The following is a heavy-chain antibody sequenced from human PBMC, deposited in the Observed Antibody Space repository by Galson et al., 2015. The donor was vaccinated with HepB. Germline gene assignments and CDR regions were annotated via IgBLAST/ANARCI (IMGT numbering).Heavy chain of an antibody. CDR2: IKSKADGGTV. D-gene: IGHD6-25*01. J-gene: IGHJ4*02. CDR3: TTDESAARY. CDR1: GITFNDAW. V-gene: IGHV3-15*07. Sequence: SLRLSCAASGITFNDAWMNWVRQVPGKGLEWVGRIKSKADGGTVDPAAPVKGRFTISRDDSENTLYLQMNSLKAEDTGVYYCTTDESAARYWGQGTLVIVSS.